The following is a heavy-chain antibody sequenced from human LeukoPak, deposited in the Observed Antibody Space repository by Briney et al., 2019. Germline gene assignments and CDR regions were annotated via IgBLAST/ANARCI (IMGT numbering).Heavy chain of an antibody. CDR1: GGSFSGYY. Sequence: SETLSLTCAVYGGSFSGYYWSWIRQPPGKGLEWIGEINHTGSTNYNPSLKSRVTISVDTSKNQFSLKLSSVTAADTAVYYCARGRVATLDYWGQGTLVTVSS. CDR2: INHTGST. V-gene: IGHV4-34*01. J-gene: IGHJ4*02. D-gene: IGHD5-12*01. CDR3: ARGRVATLDY.